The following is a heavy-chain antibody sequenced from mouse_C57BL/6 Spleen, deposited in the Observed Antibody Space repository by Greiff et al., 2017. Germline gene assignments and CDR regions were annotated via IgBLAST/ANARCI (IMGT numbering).Heavy chain of an antibody. V-gene: IGHV1-18*01. J-gene: IGHJ1*03. CDR1: GYTFTDYN. D-gene: IGHD1-1*01. Sequence: VQLQQSGPELVKPGASVKIPCKASGYTFTDYNMDWVKQSHGKSLEWIGDINPNNGGTIYNQKFKGKATLTVDKSSSTAYMARRSLTSEDTAVYYCARVYYYDGSSYDWDIDVWGTGTTVTVSS. CDR3: ARVYYYDGSSYDWDIDV. CDR2: INPNNGGT.